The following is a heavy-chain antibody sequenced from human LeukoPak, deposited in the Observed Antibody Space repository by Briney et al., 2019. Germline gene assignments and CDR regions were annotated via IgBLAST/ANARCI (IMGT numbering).Heavy chain of an antibody. CDR3: ARGQNYGDYGPGYYMDV. J-gene: IGHJ6*03. D-gene: IGHD4-17*01. Sequence: GGSLRLSCAASGFTFSSYSMNWVRQAPGKGLEWVSSISSSSSYIYYADSVKGRFTISRDNAKNSLYLQMNSLRAEDTAVYYCARGQNYGDYGPGYYMDVWGKGTTVTVSS. V-gene: IGHV3-21*01. CDR1: GFTFSSYS. CDR2: ISSSSSYI.